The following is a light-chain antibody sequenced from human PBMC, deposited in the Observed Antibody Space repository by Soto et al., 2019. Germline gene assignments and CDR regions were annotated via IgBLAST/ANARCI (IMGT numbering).Light chain of an antibody. J-gene: IGKJ2*01. CDR1: QSISRW. Sequence: DIQMTQSPSTLSESVGDRVTITCRASQSISRWLAWYHQKPGKAPKLLIYKASSLESGVPSRFSGSGSGTEFTLTISSLQPDDFATYYCQQYNSYSPYTFGQGTKLEIK. CDR3: QQYNSYSPYT. V-gene: IGKV1-5*03. CDR2: KAS.